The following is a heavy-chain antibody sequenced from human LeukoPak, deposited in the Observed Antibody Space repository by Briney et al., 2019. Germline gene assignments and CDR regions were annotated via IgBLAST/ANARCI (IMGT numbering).Heavy chain of an antibody. V-gene: IGHV3-48*03. CDR2: ISSSGSTI. CDR1: GFTFSSYE. Sequence: GGSLRLSCAASGFTFSSYEMNWVRQAPGKGLEWVSYISSSGSTIYYADSVKGRFTISRDNAKNSLYLQMNSLRAEDTAVYYCARDRIVGATPFDYWGQGTLVTVSS. D-gene: IGHD1-26*01. CDR3: ARDRIVGATPFDY. J-gene: IGHJ4*02.